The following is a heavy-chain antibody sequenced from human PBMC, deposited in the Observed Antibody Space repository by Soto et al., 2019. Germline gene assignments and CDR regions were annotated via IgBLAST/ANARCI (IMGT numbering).Heavy chain of an antibody. V-gene: IGHV3-11*01. CDR3: ARQDGYNSPDY. J-gene: IGHJ4*02. Sequence: QMQLVESGGGLIKPGGSLRLSCAASGFTFSDYHMTWIRQAPGKGLEWVSYISRGGSPISYADSVKGRFTISRDNAKNSLYLQMNSLRAEDRAVYYCARQDGYNSPDYWGKGTLVTVSS. CDR1: GFTFSDYH. CDR2: ISRGGSPI. D-gene: IGHD5-12*01.